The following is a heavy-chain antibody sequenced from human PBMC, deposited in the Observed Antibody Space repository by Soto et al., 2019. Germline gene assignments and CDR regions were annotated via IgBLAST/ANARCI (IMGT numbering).Heavy chain of an antibody. CDR3: ARDPGYCSGGSCQSPFDY. V-gene: IGHV1-18*01. CDR2: ISAYNGNT. J-gene: IGHJ4*02. D-gene: IGHD2-15*01. CDR1: GYTFTSYG. Sequence: ASVKVSCKASGYTFTSYGISWVRQAPGQGLEWMGWISAYNGNTNYAQKLQGRVTMTTDTSTSTAYMELRSLRSDDTAVYYCARDPGYCSGGSCQSPFDYWGQGTLVTVSS.